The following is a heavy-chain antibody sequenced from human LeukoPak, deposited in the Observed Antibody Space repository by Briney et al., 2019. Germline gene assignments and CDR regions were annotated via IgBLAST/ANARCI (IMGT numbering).Heavy chain of an antibody. Sequence: PGGSLRLSCAASGFTFSTYSMTWVRQALGKGLEWVSYISSSSSSIYYADSVKGRYTISRDNAKNSLYLQMNSLRAEDTAVYYCATVGSTGWYYFDYWGQGTLVTVSS. CDR3: ATVGSTGWYYFDY. J-gene: IGHJ4*02. CDR1: GFTFSTYS. D-gene: IGHD6-19*01. CDR2: ISSSSSSI. V-gene: IGHV3-48*01.